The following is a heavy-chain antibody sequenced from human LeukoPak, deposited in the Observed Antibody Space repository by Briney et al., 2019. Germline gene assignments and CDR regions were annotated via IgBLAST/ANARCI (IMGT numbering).Heavy chain of an antibody. J-gene: IGHJ4*02. CDR3: ARRDY. CDR2: IYSGGST. CDR1: RFTPICNY. Sequence: RGSRRLSCAPARFTPICNYTSWVPHAPEEGMGWVSVIYSGGSTYYADSMKGRFTISRDNSKNTLYLQMNSVGAEDTAVYYCARRDYWGQGTLVTVSS. V-gene: IGHV3-53*01.